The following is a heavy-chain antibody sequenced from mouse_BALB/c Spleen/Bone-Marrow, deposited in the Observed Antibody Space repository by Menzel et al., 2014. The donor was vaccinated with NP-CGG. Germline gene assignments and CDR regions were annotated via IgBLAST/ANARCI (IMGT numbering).Heavy chain of an antibody. Sequence: EVKVVESGGGLVKPGGSLKLSCAASGFAFSSYDMSWVRQTPEKRLEWVATFSSGDNYTYYPDSVKGRFTLSRDNARNTLYLQMTSLRSEDTAFYYCARQGTGTGYFDCWGQGTTLTVSS. CDR2: FSSGDNYT. J-gene: IGHJ2*01. V-gene: IGHV5-9*02. CDR3: ARQGTGTGYFDC. CDR1: GFAFSSYD. D-gene: IGHD4-1*01.